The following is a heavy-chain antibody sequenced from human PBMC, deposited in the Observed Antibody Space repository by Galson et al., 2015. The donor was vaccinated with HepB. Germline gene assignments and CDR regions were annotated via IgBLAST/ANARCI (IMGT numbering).Heavy chain of an antibody. V-gene: IGHV3-30-3*01. Sequence: SLRLSCAASGFTFSSYAMHWVRQAPGKGLEWVAVISYDGSNKYYADSVKGRFTISRDNSKNTLYLQMNSLRAEDTAVYYCARLLEPRPYYYYYYGMDVWGQGTTVTVSS. CDR2: ISYDGSNK. CDR3: ARLLEPRPYYYYYYGMDV. CDR1: GFTFSSYA. J-gene: IGHJ6*02. D-gene: IGHD3-3*01.